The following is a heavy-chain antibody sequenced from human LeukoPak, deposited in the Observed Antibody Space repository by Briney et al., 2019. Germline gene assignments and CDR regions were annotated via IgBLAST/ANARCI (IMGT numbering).Heavy chain of an antibody. D-gene: IGHD3-10*01. CDR2: ISAYNGNT. Sequence: ASVKVSCKASGYTFTSYGISWVRQAPGQGLEWMGWISAYNGNTNYAQKLQGRVTMTTDTSTSTAYMELRSLRSDDTAEYYCARVESVVGFGELSISPLGYWGQGTLVTVSS. J-gene: IGHJ4*02. V-gene: IGHV1-18*01. CDR1: GYTFTSYG. CDR3: ARVESVVGFGELSISPLGY.